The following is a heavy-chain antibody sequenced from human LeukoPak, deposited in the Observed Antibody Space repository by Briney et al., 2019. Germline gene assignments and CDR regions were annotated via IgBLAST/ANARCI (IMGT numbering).Heavy chain of an antibody. Sequence: PWASLRRSCAASGFTCSSYPMSWLPQAPGKGLERCSAISGSGGSTYYADSVNGRFTISRDNSKNTLYLQMNSLRAEDTAVYYCARKTFWSGYYPFDYWGQGTLVTVSS. CDR2: ISGSGGST. V-gene: IGHV3-23*01. CDR3: ARKTFWSGYYPFDY. CDR1: GFTCSSYP. D-gene: IGHD3-3*01. J-gene: IGHJ4*02.